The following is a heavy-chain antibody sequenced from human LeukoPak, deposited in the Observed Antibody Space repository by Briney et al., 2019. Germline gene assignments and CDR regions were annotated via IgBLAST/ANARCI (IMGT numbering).Heavy chain of an antibody. CDR2: IYTSGST. CDR3: ARDSRPVAGPYYYYYMDV. Sequence: SETLSLTCSVSGGSISRYYWSWVRQPAGKGLEWIGRIYTSGSTNYNPSLKSRVTMSVDTSKNQFSLKLSSVTAADTAVYYCARDSRPVAGPYYYYYMDVWGKGTTVTVSS. CDR1: GGSISRYY. V-gene: IGHV4-4*07. D-gene: IGHD6-19*01. J-gene: IGHJ6*03.